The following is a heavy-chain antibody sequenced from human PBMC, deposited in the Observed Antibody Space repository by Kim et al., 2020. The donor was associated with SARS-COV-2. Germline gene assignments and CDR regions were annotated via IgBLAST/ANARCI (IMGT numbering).Heavy chain of an antibody. V-gene: IGHV3-30*04. CDR3: AKDLMKGVTGVFDY. J-gene: IGHJ4*02. CDR2: ISYDGSNK. Sequence: GGSLRLSCAASGFTFSSYAMHWVRQAPGKGLEWVAVISYDGSNKYYADSVKGRFTISRDNSKNTLYLQMNSLRAEDTAVYYCAKDLMKGVTGVFDYWGQG. D-gene: IGHD2-21*02. CDR1: GFTFSSYA.